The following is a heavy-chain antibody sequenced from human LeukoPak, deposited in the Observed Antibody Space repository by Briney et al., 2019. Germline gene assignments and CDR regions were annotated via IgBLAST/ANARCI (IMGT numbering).Heavy chain of an antibody. CDR2: IYSGGST. CDR1: GFTVSSNY. J-gene: IGHJ4*02. CDR3: ARGGYSSGFYYFDY. D-gene: IGHD6-19*01. Sequence: PGGSLRLSCAASGFTVSSNYMSWVRQAPGKGLEWVSVIYSGGSTYYADSVKGRFTISRDNSKNTLYLQMNSLRAEDTAVYYCARGGYSSGFYYFDYWGQGTLVTVSS. V-gene: IGHV3-66*01.